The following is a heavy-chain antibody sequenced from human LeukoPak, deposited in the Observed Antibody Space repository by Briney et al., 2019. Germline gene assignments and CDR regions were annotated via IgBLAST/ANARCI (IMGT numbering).Heavy chain of an antibody. J-gene: IGHJ3*02. V-gene: IGHV1-8*03. CDR2: MNPDRGNT. Sequence: GASVKVSCKASGYTFTSYDINWVRQATGQGLEWMGWMNPDRGNTGYAQKFQGRVTITRNTSISTAYMELSSLSSEDTAVYYCARGSDAFDIWGQGTMVTVSS. CDR3: ARGSDAFDI. CDR1: GYTFTSYD.